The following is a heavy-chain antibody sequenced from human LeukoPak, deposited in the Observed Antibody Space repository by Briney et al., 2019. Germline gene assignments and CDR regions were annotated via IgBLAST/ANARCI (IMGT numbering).Heavy chain of an antibody. Sequence: PGGSLRLSCAASGFTFSSYDMSWVRQAPGRGLEWVSVITGSGDSTYYADSVKGRFTISRDNSKNTLYLQMNSLRAEDTAVYYCAKDRQLLTLYYFDYWGQGTLVTVSS. V-gene: IGHV3-23*01. CDR1: GFTFSSYD. D-gene: IGHD2-2*01. CDR2: ITGSGDST. CDR3: AKDRQLLTLYYFDY. J-gene: IGHJ4*02.